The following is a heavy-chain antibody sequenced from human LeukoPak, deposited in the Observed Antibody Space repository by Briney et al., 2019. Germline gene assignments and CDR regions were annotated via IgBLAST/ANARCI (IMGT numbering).Heavy chain of an antibody. CDR1: GGSISSYY. CDR2: IYTSGST. Sequence: PSETLSLTCTVSGGSISSYYWSWIRQPAGKGLEWIGRIYTSGSTNYNPSLKSRVTMSVDTSKNQFSLKLSFVTAADTAVYYCAREPSIAVAGVFDYWGQGTLVTVSS. V-gene: IGHV4-4*07. J-gene: IGHJ4*02. CDR3: AREPSIAVAGVFDY. D-gene: IGHD6-19*01.